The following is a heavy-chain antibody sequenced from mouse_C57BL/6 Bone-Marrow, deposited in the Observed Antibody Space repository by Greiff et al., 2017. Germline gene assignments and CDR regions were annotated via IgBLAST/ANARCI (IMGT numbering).Heavy chain of an antibody. V-gene: IGHV1-75*01. CDR1: GYTFTDYY. J-gene: IGHJ2*01. CDR2: IFPGSGST. D-gene: IGHD1-1*01. CDR3: ARCYGSSLYYFDY. Sequence: VQLKESGPELVKPGASVKISCKASGYTFTDYYINWVKQRPGQGLEWIGWIFPGSGSTYYNEKFKGKATLTVDKSSSTAYMLLSSLTSEDSAVYFCARCYGSSLYYFDYWGQGTTLTVSS.